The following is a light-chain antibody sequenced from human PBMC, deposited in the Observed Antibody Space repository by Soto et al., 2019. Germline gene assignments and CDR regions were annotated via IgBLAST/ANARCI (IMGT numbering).Light chain of an antibody. Sequence: QSVLTQPPSASGTPGQTVTISCSGSSSNIGSNYVYWYQQLPGTAPKLLIYRNNQRPSGVPDRFSGSKSGTSASLAISGLRSEDEADYYCAAWDDSPLYVFGTGTKVTVL. CDR3: AAWDDSPLYV. CDR2: RNN. V-gene: IGLV1-47*01. J-gene: IGLJ1*01. CDR1: SSNIGSNY.